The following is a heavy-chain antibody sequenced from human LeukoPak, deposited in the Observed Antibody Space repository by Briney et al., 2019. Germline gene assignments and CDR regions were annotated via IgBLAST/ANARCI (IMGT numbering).Heavy chain of an antibody. CDR3: ARGPRESYCSSTSCYTRSGWFDP. CDR1: GGSFSGYY. D-gene: IGHD2-2*02. CDR2: INHSGST. V-gene: IGHV4-34*01. J-gene: IGHJ5*02. Sequence: PSETLSLTCAVYGGSFSGYYWSWIRQPPGKGLEWIGEINHSGSTRYNPSLKSRVTISVDTSKNQFSLKLSSVTAADTAVYYCARGPRESYCSSTSCYTRSGWFDPWGQGTLVTVSS.